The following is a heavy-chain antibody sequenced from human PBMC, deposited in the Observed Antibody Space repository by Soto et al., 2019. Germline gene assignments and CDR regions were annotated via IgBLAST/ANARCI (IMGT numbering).Heavy chain of an antibody. V-gene: IGHV3-30-3*01. Sequence: QVQLVESGGGVVQPGRSLRLSCAASGVTFSNYAMHWVRQAPGKGLEWVAAILSDEINKYSADYVKGRFTISRDNSKNTLYLQLTSLRPEDTAVYYCAIIATSGGGDAFDIWGQGTMVTVSS. J-gene: IGHJ3*02. CDR3: AIIATSGGGDAFDI. CDR2: ILSDEINK. D-gene: IGHD6-13*01. CDR1: GVTFSNYA.